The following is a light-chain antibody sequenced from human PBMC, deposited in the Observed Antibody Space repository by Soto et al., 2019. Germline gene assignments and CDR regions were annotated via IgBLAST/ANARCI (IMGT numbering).Light chain of an antibody. CDR1: SSDVGTYNY. J-gene: IGLJ2*01. V-gene: IGLV2-11*01. CDR3: CSYAGSYTLL. CDR2: DVS. Sequence: QSALTQPRSVSGSPGQAVTISCTGTSSDVGTYNYVSWFQQYPGKAPKVMISDVSKRRSGVPDRFSGSKSGNTASLTISVLQAEDEADYYCCSYAGSYTLLFGGGTKVTVL.